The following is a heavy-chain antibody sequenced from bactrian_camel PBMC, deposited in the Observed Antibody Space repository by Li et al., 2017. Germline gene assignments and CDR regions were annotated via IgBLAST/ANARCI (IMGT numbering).Heavy chain of an antibody. CDR1: GFAFNNYY. CDR2: LYIGGGNA. CDR3: AADTLGRDFFAY. J-gene: IGHJ6*01. V-gene: IGHV3-2*01. D-gene: IGHD1*01. Sequence: VQLVESGGGLVQPGGSLRLSCAASGFAFNNYYMSWVRQAPGKGLEWVSSLYIGGGNAYYADSVKDRFTISKDNAKNTLYLQMNNLKSEDTAVYYCAADTLGRDFFAYWGQGTQVTVS.